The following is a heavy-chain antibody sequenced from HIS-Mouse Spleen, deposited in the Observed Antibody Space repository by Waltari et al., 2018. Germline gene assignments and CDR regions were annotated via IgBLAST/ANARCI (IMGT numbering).Heavy chain of an antibody. Sequence: QVQLQESGPGLVKPSETLSLTCTVSGGSISSYYWSWIRQPPGKGLEWIGSIYYSGSTNYNPSLKSRVTISVDTSKNQFSLKLSSVTAADTAVDYCASLYSSGWYYYYCMDVWGQGTTVTVSS. CDR2: IYYSGST. CDR1: GGSISSYY. D-gene: IGHD6-19*01. CDR3: ASLYSSGWYYYYCMDV. J-gene: IGHJ6*02. V-gene: IGHV4-59*01.